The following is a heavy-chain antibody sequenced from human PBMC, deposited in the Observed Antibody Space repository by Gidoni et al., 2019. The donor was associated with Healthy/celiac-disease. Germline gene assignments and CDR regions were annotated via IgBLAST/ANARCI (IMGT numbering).Heavy chain of an antibody. CDR3: ARQERSWVAVAGYYDY. Sequence: GSTYYNPSLKSRVTISVDTSKNQFSLKLSSVTAADTAVYYCARQERSWVAVAGYYDYWGQGTLVTVSS. D-gene: IGHD6-19*01. J-gene: IGHJ4*02. CDR2: GST. V-gene: IGHV4-39*01.